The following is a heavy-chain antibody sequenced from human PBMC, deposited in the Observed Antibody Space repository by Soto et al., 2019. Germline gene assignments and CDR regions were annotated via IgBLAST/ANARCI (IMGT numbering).Heavy chain of an antibody. V-gene: IGHV1-8*01. CDR3: ARGHVDTAMVTAGFDP. D-gene: IGHD5-18*01. Sequence: QVQLVQSGAEVKKPGASVKVSCKASGYTFTSYDINWVRQATGQGLEWMGWMNPNSGNTGYAQKFQGRVTMXXNTSISTAYMELSSLRSEDTAVYYCARGHVDTAMVTAGFDPWGQGTLVTVSS. CDR2: MNPNSGNT. CDR1: GYTFTSYD. J-gene: IGHJ5*02.